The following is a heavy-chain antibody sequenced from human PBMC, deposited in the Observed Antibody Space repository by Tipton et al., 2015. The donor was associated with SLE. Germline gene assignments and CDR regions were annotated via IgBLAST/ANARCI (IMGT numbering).Heavy chain of an antibody. D-gene: IGHD1-14*01. CDR1: GGTFSSYT. J-gene: IGHJ3*02. Sequence: QLVQSGAEVKKPGSSVKVSCKASGGTFSSYTISWVRQAPGQGLEWMGRIIPILGIANYAQKLQGRVTMTTDTSTSTAYMELRSLRSDDTAVYYCANVITHIWGQGTMVTVSS. CDR2: IIPILGIA. CDR3: ANVITHI. V-gene: IGHV1-69*09.